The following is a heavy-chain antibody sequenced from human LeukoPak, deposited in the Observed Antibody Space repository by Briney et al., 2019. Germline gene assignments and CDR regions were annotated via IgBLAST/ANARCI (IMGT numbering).Heavy chain of an antibody. CDR1: GDYIGSGSYY. CDR2: IYTSGST. V-gene: IGHV4-61*02. D-gene: IGHD2-15*01. J-gene: IGHJ6*03. CDR3: ARSPRVITADYFYHSYVDV. Sequence: SETLSLTCTVSGDYIGSGSYYWSWIRQPAGKGLEWIGRIYTSGSTNYNPSLKSRVTISVDTSKNQFSLKLSSVTAADTAVYDCARSPRVITADYFYHSYVDVWGKGTTVTVSS.